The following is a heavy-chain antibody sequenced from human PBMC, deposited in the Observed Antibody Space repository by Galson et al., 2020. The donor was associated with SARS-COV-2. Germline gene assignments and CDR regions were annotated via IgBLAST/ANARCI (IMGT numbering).Heavy chain of an antibody. Sequence: SETLSLTCTVSGGSISSYYWSWIRQPPGKGLEWIGYIYYSGSTNYNPSLKSRVTIAVDTSKNQFSLKLSSVTAADTAVYYCARGVYSSGWYDTDYWGQGTLVTVSS. V-gene: IGHV4-59*01. J-gene: IGHJ4*02. CDR3: ARGVYSSGWYDTDY. CDR1: GGSISSYY. CDR2: IYYSGST. D-gene: IGHD6-19*01.